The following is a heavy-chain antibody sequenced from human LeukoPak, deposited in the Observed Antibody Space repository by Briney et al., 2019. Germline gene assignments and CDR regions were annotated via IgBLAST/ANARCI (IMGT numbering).Heavy chain of an antibody. CDR3: ASDPHHASRMDV. CDR2: IKQDGSET. J-gene: IGHJ6*02. CDR1: GFTFSTFG. V-gene: IGHV3-7*01. D-gene: IGHD1-14*01. Sequence: GGPLGLSCAAPGFTFSTFGMNWSRQVPGKGREGVANIKQDGSETYYVDSVKGRLTISRDNAKNSLYLQMNSLRAEDTAVYYCASDPHHASRMDVWGQGTTVTVSS.